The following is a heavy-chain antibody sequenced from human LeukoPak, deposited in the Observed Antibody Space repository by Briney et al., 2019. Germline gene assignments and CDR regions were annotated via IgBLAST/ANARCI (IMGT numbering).Heavy chain of an antibody. CDR3: AISSSWTSNDY. Sequence: SETLSLTCAVYGGSFSGYYWSWIRQPPGKGLEWIGEINHRGSTNYNPSLKSRVTMSVDTSKNQFSLKLSSVTAADTAVYYCAISSSWTSNDYWGQGTLVTVSS. CDR2: INHRGST. CDR1: GGSFSGYY. D-gene: IGHD6-13*01. J-gene: IGHJ4*02. V-gene: IGHV4-34*01.